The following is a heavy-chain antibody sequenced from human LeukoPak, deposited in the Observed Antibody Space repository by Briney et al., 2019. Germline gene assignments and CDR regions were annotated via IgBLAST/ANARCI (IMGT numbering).Heavy chain of an antibody. V-gene: IGHV3-73*01. CDR1: GFTFSGSA. CDR3: ASEQTYYFSLDV. D-gene: IGHD1/OR15-1a*01. CDR2: IRSRPNKYAT. J-gene: IGHJ6*02. Sequence: GGSLRLSCAASGFTFSGSAMHWVRLAPGKGLEWVGRIRSRPNKYATGFAASVKGRFTISRDDSKNMAYLQMNSLKIEDTAVYFCASEQTYYFSLDVWGQGTTVTVAS.